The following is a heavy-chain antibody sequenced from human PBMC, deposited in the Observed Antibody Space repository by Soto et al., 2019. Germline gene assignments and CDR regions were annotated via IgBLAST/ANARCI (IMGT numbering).Heavy chain of an antibody. J-gene: IGHJ5*02. CDR3: VRDWA. V-gene: IGHV3-7*05. Sequence: GGSLRLSCAASGFTFSDFWMSWVRQAPGKGLEWVANIKEDGSETDYVDSVKGRFTISRDNARNSLDLQMDSLRAEDTAVYYSVRDWAWGQGTLVTVSS. CDR2: IKEDGSET. CDR1: GFTFSDFW. D-gene: IGHD3-16*01.